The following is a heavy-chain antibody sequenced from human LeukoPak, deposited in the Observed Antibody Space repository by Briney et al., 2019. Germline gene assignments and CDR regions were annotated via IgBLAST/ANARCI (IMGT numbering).Heavy chain of an antibody. D-gene: IGHD6-6*01. J-gene: IGHJ6*02. Sequence: GASVKVSCKASGYTFTSSDINWVRQATGQGLEWLGWMNPNSGDTGYAQKFQGRVTMTEDTSTDTAYMELSSLRSEDTAVYYCATNNEYSSSYYYYYYGMDVWGQGTTVTVSS. CDR3: ATNNEYSSSYYYYYYGMDV. CDR1: GYTFTSSD. V-gene: IGHV1-8*01. CDR2: MNPNSGDT.